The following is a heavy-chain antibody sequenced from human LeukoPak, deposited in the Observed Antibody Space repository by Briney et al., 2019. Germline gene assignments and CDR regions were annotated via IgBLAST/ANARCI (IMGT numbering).Heavy chain of an antibody. Sequence: SVKVSCKASGGTFSSYAISWVRQAPGQALEWMGGIIPIFGTANYAQKFQGRVTITADESTSTAYMELSSLRSEDTAVYYCARVTMVRGVIIHWFDPWGQGTLVTVSS. V-gene: IGHV1-69*13. D-gene: IGHD3-10*01. J-gene: IGHJ5*02. CDR1: GGTFSSYA. CDR2: IIPIFGTA. CDR3: ARVTMVRGVIIHWFDP.